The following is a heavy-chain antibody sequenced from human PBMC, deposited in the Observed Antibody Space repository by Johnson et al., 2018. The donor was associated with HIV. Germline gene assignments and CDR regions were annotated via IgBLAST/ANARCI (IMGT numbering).Heavy chain of an antibody. Sequence: QVQLVESGGGVVQPGRSLRLSCAASGFTFSTYGMHWVRQAPGKGLELVAVMWYDGSNKYYADSVKGRFTISRDNSKKTLYLQMNSLRAEDTAGYYCARGASTDWDDAFDIWGQGTMVTVSS. J-gene: IGHJ3*02. CDR1: GFTFSTYG. V-gene: IGHV3-33*01. CDR2: MWYDGSNK. D-gene: IGHD1-14*01. CDR3: ARGASTDWDDAFDI.